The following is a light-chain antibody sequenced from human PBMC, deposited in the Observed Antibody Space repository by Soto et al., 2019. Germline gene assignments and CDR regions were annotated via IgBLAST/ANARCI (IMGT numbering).Light chain of an antibody. J-gene: IGLJ1*01. CDR3: CSHAGSSVV. Sequence: QAVVTQPRSVSGSPGQSVTISCTGTSSDVGGYNHVSWYQQHPGKAPKLIIYDVSTRPSGVPDRFSGSKSGNTASLTISGLQAEDEADYYCCSHAGSSVVFGTGTKVTVL. CDR1: SSDVGGYNH. V-gene: IGLV2-11*01. CDR2: DVS.